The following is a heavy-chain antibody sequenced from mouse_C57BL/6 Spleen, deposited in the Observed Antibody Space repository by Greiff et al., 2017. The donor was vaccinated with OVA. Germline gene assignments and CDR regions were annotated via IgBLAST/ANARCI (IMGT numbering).Heavy chain of an antibody. D-gene: IGHD1-1*01. CDR2: INPNYGTT. Sequence: EVQLQQSGPELVKPGASVKISCKASGYSFTDYNMNWVKQSNGKSLEWIGVINPNYGTTSYNQKFKGKATLTVDKSSITAYMQLNSLTSVDSAVYDCAREGVYYGSSSWYFDVWGTGTTVTVSS. CDR1: GYSFTDYN. J-gene: IGHJ1*03. V-gene: IGHV1-39*01. CDR3: AREGVYYGSSSWYFDV.